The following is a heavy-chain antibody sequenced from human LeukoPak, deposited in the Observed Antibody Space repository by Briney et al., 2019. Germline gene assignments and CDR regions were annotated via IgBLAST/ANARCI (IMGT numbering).Heavy chain of an antibody. D-gene: IGHD4-17*01. CDR1: GGTFSSYA. V-gene: IGHV1-69*05. CDR2: IIPIFGTA. J-gene: IGHJ4*02. Sequence: ASVKVSCKASGGTFSSYAISWVRQAPGQGLEWMGGIIPIFGTANYAQKFQGRVTITTDESTSTAYMELSSLRSEDTAVYYCASGPPYGDNFDYWGQGTLVTVSS. CDR3: ASGPPYGDNFDY.